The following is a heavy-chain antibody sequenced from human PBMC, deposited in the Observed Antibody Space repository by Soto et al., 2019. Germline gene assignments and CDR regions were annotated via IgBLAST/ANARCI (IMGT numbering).Heavy chain of an antibody. CDR2: IYSNGNT. CDR3: ARGGAVATTAHFDH. V-gene: IGHV4-4*07. CDR1: GDSINNYY. Sequence: QVHLQESGPGLVRTSEALSLTCTVSGDSINNYYWRWMRLPAGKELEWIGRIYSNGNTYYNPSLKSRVSMSVDTSKNQFSLILTTVTAADTAVYYCARGGAVATTAHFDHWGQGTLVTVSS. J-gene: IGHJ4*02. D-gene: IGHD5-12*01.